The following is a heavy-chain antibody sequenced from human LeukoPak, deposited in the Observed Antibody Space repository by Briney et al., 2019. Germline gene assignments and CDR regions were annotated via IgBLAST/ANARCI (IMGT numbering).Heavy chain of an antibody. D-gene: IGHD6-13*01. CDR1: GFTFSSYA. V-gene: IGHV3-30-3*01. Sequence: GGSLRLSCAASGFTFSSYAMHWVRQAPGKGLEWVAVISYDGSNKYYADSVKGRFTISRDNSKNTLYLQMNSLRAEDTAVYYCATPMGSSWGQGTLVTVSS. CDR3: ATPMGSS. CDR2: ISYDGSNK. J-gene: IGHJ4*02.